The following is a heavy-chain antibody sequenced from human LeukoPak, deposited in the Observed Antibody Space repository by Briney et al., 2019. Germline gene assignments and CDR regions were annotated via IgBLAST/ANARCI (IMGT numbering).Heavy chain of an antibody. Sequence: SVXXSCKASXXTXXSXXISWXRXAXGQGLXXMXXISAYNGNTNYAQKLQGRVTMTTDTSTSTAYMELRSLRSDDTAVYYCARSRVAAAGTQAFDIWGQGTMVTVSS. J-gene: IGHJ3*02. CDR3: ARSRVAAAGTQAFDI. CDR2: ISAYNGNT. D-gene: IGHD6-13*01. CDR1: XXTXXSXX. V-gene: IGHV1-18*01.